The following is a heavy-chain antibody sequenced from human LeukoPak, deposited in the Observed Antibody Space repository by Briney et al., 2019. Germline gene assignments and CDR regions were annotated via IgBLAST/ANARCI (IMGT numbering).Heavy chain of an antibody. D-gene: IGHD6-13*01. J-gene: IGHJ4*02. CDR1: GGSISSYY. CDR2: IYASGNT. Sequence: SETLSLTCTVSGGSISSYYWSWLRQPPGKGLEWIGRIYASGNTNYNPSLKGRVTMTVDTSKNQFSLNLSSVTAADTAVYYRARGRGSSWYYFDSWGQGTLVTVSS. V-gene: IGHV4-4*07. CDR3: ARGRGSSWYYFDS.